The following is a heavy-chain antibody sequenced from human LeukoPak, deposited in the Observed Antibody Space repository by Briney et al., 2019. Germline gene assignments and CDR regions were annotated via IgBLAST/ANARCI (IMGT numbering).Heavy chain of an antibody. CDR2: IIPIFGTA. Sequence: SVKVSCKASGGTFSSYAISWVRQAPGQGLERTGGIIPIFGTANYAQKFQGRVTITTDESTSTAYMELSSLRSEDTAVYYCARGRGWLTNWFDPWGQGTLVTVSS. V-gene: IGHV1-69*05. D-gene: IGHD5-24*01. J-gene: IGHJ5*02. CDR1: GGTFSSYA. CDR3: ARGRGWLTNWFDP.